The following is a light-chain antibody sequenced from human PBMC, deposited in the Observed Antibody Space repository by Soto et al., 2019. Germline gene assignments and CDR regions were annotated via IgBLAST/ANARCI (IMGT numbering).Light chain of an antibody. J-gene: IGKJ4*01. V-gene: IGKV1D-16*01. CDR1: QNVNIW. CDR3: QQYNDFPPT. CDR2: ATS. Sequence: DVQLTQPPSSLSTAVGDSVSITCRASQNVNIWLAWYQLRPGKAPKSLIYATSTLQSEVPPRFTGSGDGTDFTLTINNLQPEDFATYYCQQYNDFPPTFGGGTKVEI.